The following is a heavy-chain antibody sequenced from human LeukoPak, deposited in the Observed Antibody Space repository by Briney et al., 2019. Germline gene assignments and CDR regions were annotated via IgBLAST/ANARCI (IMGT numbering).Heavy chain of an antibody. Sequence: GGSLRLSCAASGFTVSSNYMTWVRQAPAKGLEWVANIKEDGSEKYYVDSVKGRFTISRDNAKNSLYLQMNSLRVEDTAVYYCARDPAVNYYDGSGYYSWGQETLVTVSS. CDR3: ARDPAVNYYDGSGYYS. D-gene: IGHD3-22*01. J-gene: IGHJ5*02. CDR1: GFTVSSNY. CDR2: IKEDGSEK. V-gene: IGHV3-7*01.